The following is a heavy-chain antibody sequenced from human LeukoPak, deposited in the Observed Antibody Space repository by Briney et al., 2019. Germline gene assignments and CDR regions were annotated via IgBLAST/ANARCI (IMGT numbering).Heavy chain of an antibody. Sequence: SETLSLTCTVSGGSISRYYWSWIRQPPGKGLEWIGYIYYGGSTNYNPSLKSRVTISVDTSKNQFSLKLSSVTAADTAVYYCARQLFDARADEFPGTLDYWGQGTLVTVSS. D-gene: IGHD1-14*01. CDR1: GGSISRYY. CDR3: ARQLFDARADEFPGTLDY. J-gene: IGHJ4*02. CDR2: IYYGGST. V-gene: IGHV4-59*01.